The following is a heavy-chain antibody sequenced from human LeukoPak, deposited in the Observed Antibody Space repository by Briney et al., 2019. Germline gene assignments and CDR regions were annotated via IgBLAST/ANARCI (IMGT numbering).Heavy chain of an antibody. CDR1: GGSVSGYY. CDR3: ARVLPHGFDP. J-gene: IGHJ5*02. V-gene: IGHV4-34*01. Sequence: SETLSLTCAVYGGSVSGYYWSWIRQPPGKGLEWIGEINHSGSTNYNPSLKSRVTISVDTSKNQFSLKLSSVTAADTAVYYCARVLPHGFDPWGQGTLVTVSS. CDR2: INHSGST.